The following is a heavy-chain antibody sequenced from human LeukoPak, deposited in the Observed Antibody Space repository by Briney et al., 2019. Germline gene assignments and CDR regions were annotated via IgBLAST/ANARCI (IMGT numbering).Heavy chain of an antibody. CDR1: GFTFSSYA. Sequence: GGSLRLSCAASGFTFSSYAMSWARQAPGKGLEWVASINHNGNVNYYVDSVRGRFTISRDNAKNSLYLQMSNLRAEDTAVYFCARGGGLDVWGQGATVTVSS. J-gene: IGHJ6*02. D-gene: IGHD3-16*01. CDR3: ARGGGLDV. V-gene: IGHV3-7*03. CDR2: INHNGNVN.